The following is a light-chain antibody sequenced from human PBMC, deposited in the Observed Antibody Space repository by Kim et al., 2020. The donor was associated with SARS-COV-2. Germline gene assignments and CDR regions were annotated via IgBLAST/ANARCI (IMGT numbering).Light chain of an antibody. CDR1: RSNIGAGYD. V-gene: IGLV1-40*01. CDR3: QSYDNSLSAYV. CDR2: GNT. Sequence: RVTSSCTGSRSNIGAGYDVHWYQQLPGTAPKLLRFGNTNRPSGVSDRFSGSKSGTAASLAITGLQADDEATYYCQSYDNSLSAYVFGTGTEVTV. J-gene: IGLJ1*01.